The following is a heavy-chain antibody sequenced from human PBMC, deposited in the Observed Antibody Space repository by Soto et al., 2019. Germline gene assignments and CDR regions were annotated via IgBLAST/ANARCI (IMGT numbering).Heavy chain of an antibody. J-gene: IGHJ4*02. CDR1: GGSISGGYY. CDR3: ARLGGVDGSLWFAY. D-gene: IGHD3-16*01. Sequence: QVQLRESGPRLVKPSETLSLTCTVSGGSISGGYYWTWIRQHPGKGLEWIGYIYYSGSTYYNPSLKSRITISVDTSKNQFSLRLSSVTAADTALYYCARLGGVDGSLWFAYWGQGTLVTVSS. V-gene: IGHV4-31*03. CDR2: IYYSGST.